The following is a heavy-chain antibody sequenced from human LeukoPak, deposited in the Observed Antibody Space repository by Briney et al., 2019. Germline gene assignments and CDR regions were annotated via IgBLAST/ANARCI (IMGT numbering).Heavy chain of an antibody. D-gene: IGHD1-14*01. J-gene: IGHJ4*02. V-gene: IGHV1-2*02. CDR2: INPNSGGT. CDR1: GYIFTDYY. CDR3: ARDLSLTPRRYYFDY. Sequence: SVKVSCKASGYIFTDYYMHWVRQAHGHGHEWMGWINPNSGGTKFAQKFQGRVTMTRDTSISTAYMELSSLTSDDTAVYYCARDLSLTPRRYYFDYWGQGTLVTVSS.